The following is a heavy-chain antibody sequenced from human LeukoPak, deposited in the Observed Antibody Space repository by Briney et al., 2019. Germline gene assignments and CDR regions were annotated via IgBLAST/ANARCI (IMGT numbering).Heavy chain of an antibody. J-gene: IGHJ4*02. CDR3: VKFAGGIY. CDR1: GYTFTGYW. V-gene: IGHV1-2*02. D-gene: IGHD3-16*01. CDR2: INPNGGGT. Sequence: GASVKVSCKASGYTFTGYWLHWVRQAPGQGLEWMGWINPNGGGTNYEQKFQGRVTMTRDTSISTAYMELSRLRSDDTAVYYCVKFAGGIYWGQGTLVTVSS.